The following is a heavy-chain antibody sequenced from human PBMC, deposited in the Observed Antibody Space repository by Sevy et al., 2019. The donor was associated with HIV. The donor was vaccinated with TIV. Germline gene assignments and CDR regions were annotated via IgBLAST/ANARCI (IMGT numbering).Heavy chain of an antibody. D-gene: IGHD3-3*01. CDR2: ISSSSSYI. CDR3: ARGDYDFWSGYYDVLGNDY. CDR1: GFTFSSYS. J-gene: IGHJ4*02. V-gene: IGHV3-21*01. Sequence: GGSLRLSCAASGFTFSSYSMNWVRQAPGKGLEWVSSISSSSSYIYYEDSVKGGFTISRDNAKNSLYLQMNSLRAEDTAVDYCARGDYDFWSGYYDVLGNDYWGQGTLVTVSS.